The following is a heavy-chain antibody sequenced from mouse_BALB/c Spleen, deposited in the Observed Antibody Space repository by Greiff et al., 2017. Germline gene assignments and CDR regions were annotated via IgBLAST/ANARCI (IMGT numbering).Heavy chain of an antibody. V-gene: IGHV1-18*01. CDR3: AREGPSTMITTPFAY. Sequence: VQLQQSGPELVKPGASVKIPCKASGYTFTDYNMDWVKQSHGKSLEWIGDINPNNGGTIYNQKFKGKATLTVDKSSSTAYMELRSLTSEDTAVYYCAREGPSTMITTPFAYWGQGTLVTVSA. CDR2: INPNNGGT. CDR1: GYTFTDYN. D-gene: IGHD2-4*01. J-gene: IGHJ3*01.